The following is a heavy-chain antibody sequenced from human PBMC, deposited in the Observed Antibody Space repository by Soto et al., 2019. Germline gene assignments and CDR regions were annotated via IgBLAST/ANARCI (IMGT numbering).Heavy chain of an antibody. Sequence: PGGSLRLSCAASGFTFSSYAMSWVRQAPGKALESVATISGSGGSTYYADSVKGRFTISRDNSKNTLFLQVNSLRVEDPALYYCAKDRGFDSSGIDYWGQGTLGTVS. CDR3: AKDRGFDSSGIDY. CDR1: GFTFSSYA. J-gene: IGHJ4*02. CDR2: ISGSGGST. D-gene: IGHD3-22*01. V-gene: IGHV3-23*01.